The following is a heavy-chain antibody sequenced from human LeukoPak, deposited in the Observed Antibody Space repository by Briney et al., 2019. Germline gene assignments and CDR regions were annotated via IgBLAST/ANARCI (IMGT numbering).Heavy chain of an antibody. CDR3: AKDDYGDFPWYFNS. D-gene: IGHD4-17*01. Sequence: GGSLRLSCAVSGFTPSNYAMHWVRQAPGKGLEWVAFISNDGITEYYADSMKGRFTISRDNSKNTVYLQMNSLRPEDTALYYCAKDDYGDFPWYFNSWGQGTLVTVSS. J-gene: IGHJ4*02. V-gene: IGHV3-30*18. CDR1: GFTPSNYA. CDR2: ISNDGITE.